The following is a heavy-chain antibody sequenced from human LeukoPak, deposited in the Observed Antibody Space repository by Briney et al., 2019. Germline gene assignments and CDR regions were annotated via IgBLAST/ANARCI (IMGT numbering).Heavy chain of an antibody. CDR2: IYYSGST. J-gene: IGHJ4*02. Sequence: SETLSLTCTVSGYSISSGHYWGWIRQPPGKGLEWIGSIYYSGSTYYNPSLKSRVTISVDTSKNQFSLKLSSVTAADTALYYCAASGSYYYFDYWGQGTLVTVSS. CDR3: AASGSYYYFDY. D-gene: IGHD1-26*01. CDR1: GYSISSGHY. V-gene: IGHV4-38-2*02.